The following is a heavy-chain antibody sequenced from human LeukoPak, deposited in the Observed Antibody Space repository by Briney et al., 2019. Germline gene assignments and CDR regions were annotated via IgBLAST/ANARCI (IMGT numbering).Heavy chain of an antibody. CDR2: INTNTGNP. CDR3: ARRYCTNGVCYKDFDY. D-gene: IGHD2-8*01. J-gene: IGHJ4*02. Sequence: ASVKVSCKASGYTFTSYAMNWVRQAPGQGLEWMGWINTNTGNPTYAQGFTGRFVLSLDTSVSTAYLQISSLKAEDTAVYYCARRYCTNGVCYKDFDYWGQGTLVTVSS. V-gene: IGHV7-4-1*02. CDR1: GYTFTSYA.